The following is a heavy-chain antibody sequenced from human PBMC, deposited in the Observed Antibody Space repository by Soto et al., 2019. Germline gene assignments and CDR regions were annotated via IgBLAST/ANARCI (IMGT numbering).Heavy chain of an antibody. Sequence: ASVKVSCKTRRDTLASRSSSWVRQSPGQGLEWMGWISAYNGNTNYAQKLQGRVTMTTDTSTSTAYMELRSLRSDDTAVYYCARDAPIVVVPAVIFRSDYWGQGTLVPVSS. J-gene: IGHJ4*02. V-gene: IGHV1-18*01. CDR1: RDTLASRS. D-gene: IGHD2-2*01. CDR2: ISAYNGNT. CDR3: ARDAPIVVVPAVIFRSDY.